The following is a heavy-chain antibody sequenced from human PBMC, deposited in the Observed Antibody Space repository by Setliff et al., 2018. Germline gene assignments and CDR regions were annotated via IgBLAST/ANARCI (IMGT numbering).Heavy chain of an antibody. Sequence: SETLSLTCTVSGGSISSGSYYWSWIRQPAGKGLEWIGRIYTSGSTNYNPSLKSRVTISVDTSKNQFSLELSSATAADTATYYCARAGPTVTFFRVLVISWWDPWGQGSLVTVSS. J-gene: IGHJ5*02. V-gene: IGHV4-61*02. CDR3: ARAGPTVTFFRVLVISWWDP. CDR1: GGSISSGSYY. D-gene: IGHD3-3*01. CDR2: IYTSGST.